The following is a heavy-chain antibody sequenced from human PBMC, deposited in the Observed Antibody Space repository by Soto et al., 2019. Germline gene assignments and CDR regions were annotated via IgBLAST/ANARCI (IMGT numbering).Heavy chain of an antibody. CDR3: ARLEVGYCSGGTCLVY. D-gene: IGHD2-15*01. Sequence: SETLSLTCTVSGGSISSSSYYWGWIRQPPGKGLEWIGSIYYSGSTYYNPSLKSRVTISVDTSKNQFSLKLSSVTAADTAVYYCARLEVGYCSGGTCLVYWGQGTLVTVSS. V-gene: IGHV4-39*01. CDR2: IYYSGST. CDR1: GGSISSSSYY. J-gene: IGHJ4*02.